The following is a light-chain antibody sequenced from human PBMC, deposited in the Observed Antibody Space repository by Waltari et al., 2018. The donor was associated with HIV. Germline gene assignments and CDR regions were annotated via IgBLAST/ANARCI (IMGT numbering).Light chain of an antibody. V-gene: IGLV2-8*01. J-gene: IGLJ2*01. CDR1: RSDIGNYAY. CDR2: EGD. CDR3: ASYGGRNNRVL. Sequence: QSALTQPPSASGSPEQSVTLSCTGTRSDIGNYAYVSWYQQHPGKAPKLLIYEGDKRSSGVPDRFSGAKSGDTASLTVAGLQAEDEADYYCASYGGRNNRVLFGGGTRLTVL.